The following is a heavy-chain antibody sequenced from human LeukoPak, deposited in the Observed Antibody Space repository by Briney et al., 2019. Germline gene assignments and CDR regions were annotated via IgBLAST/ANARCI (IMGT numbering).Heavy chain of an antibody. Sequence: SETLSLTCTVSGGSISSYYWSWIRQPAGKGLEWIGRIYTSGSTNYNPSLKSRVTMSVDTSKNQFSLKLSSVTAADTAVYYCARDLFEFSSRPKKAVAGTGYFDYWGQGTLVTVSS. CDR1: GGSISSYY. CDR2: IYTSGST. V-gene: IGHV4-4*07. CDR3: ARDLFEFSSRPKKAVAGTGYFDY. J-gene: IGHJ4*02. D-gene: IGHD6-19*01.